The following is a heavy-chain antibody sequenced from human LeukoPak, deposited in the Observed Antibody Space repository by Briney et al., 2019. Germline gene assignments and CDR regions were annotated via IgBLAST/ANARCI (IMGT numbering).Heavy chain of an antibody. Sequence: PGGSLRRSCAASGFTFSSYAMSWVRQAPGKGLEWVSAISGSGVSTYYADSVKGRFTISRDNSKNTLYLQMNSLRAEDTAVYYCAKDLRQYYYDSSGYYPYWGQGTLVTVSS. J-gene: IGHJ4*02. CDR2: ISGSGVST. CDR3: AKDLRQYYYDSSGYYPY. CDR1: GFTFSSYA. D-gene: IGHD3-22*01. V-gene: IGHV3-23*01.